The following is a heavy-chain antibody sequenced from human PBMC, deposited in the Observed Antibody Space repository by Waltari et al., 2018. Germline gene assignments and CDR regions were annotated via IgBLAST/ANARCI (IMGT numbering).Heavy chain of an antibody. CDR3: AKEERERLVPFDY. J-gene: IGHJ4*02. Sequence: EVQLLESGGGLVQPGGSLRLSCAAYGFIFSNYAMSWVRQGPGKGLEWVSSISGDASMKQYADSMKGRFSLSRDNSKNILYLEINSLRPEDTAVYYCAKEERERLVPFDYWGQGTLVTVSS. CDR2: ISGDASMK. D-gene: IGHD6-6*01. CDR1: GFIFSNYA. V-gene: IGHV3-23*01.